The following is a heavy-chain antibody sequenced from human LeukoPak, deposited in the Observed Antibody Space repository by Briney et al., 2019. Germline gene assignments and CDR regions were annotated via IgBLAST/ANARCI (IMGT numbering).Heavy chain of an antibody. CDR2: IIPIFGTA. CDR3: ARVPTLSSSWYVEGFDY. CDR1: GGTFSSYA. J-gene: IGHJ4*02. V-gene: IGHV1-69*13. D-gene: IGHD6-13*01. Sequence: SVKVSCKASGGTFSSYAISWVRQAPGQGLEWMGGIIPIFGTANYAQKFQGRVTITADGATSTAYMELSSLRSEDTAVYYCARVPTLSSSWYVEGFDYWGQGTLVTVSS.